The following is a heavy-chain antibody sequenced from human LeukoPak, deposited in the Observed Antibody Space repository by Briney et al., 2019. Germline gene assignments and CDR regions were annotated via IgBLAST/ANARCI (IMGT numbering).Heavy chain of an antibody. V-gene: IGHV4-4*07. Sequence: SETLSLTCTVSGGSISSYYWSWIRQPPGKGLEWIGRIYTSGSTNYNPSLKSRVTMSVDTSKNQFSLKLSSVTAADTAVYYCARESVYYYDSSGLPLFDYWGQGTLVTVSS. CDR1: GGSISSYY. CDR3: ARESVYYYDSSGLPLFDY. J-gene: IGHJ4*02. CDR2: IYTSGST. D-gene: IGHD3-22*01.